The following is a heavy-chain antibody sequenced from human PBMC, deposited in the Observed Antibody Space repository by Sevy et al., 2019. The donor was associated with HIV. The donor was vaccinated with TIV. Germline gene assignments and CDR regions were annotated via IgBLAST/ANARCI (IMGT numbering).Heavy chain of an antibody. V-gene: IGHV3-21*01. CDR2: ISSSSNYI. D-gene: IGHD3-10*01. J-gene: IGHJ3*01. CDR1: GFTFSTNT. CDR3: ARPFGSGSWEAFDV. Sequence: AGSLRLSCAASGFTFSTNTMNWVLQAPGKALEWVSSISSSSNYIYYADSLKGRFTISRDNAKNSVYLQMNSLRAEDTAVYYCARPFGSGSWEAFDVWGQGTMVTVSS.